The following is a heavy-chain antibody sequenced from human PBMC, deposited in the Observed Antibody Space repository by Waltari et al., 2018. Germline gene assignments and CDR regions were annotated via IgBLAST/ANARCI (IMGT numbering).Heavy chain of an antibody. J-gene: IGHJ4*02. D-gene: IGHD5-18*01. CDR1: GGSISSYY. Sequence: HVQLQESGPGLVKPSETLSLTRTVYGGSISSYYWTWIRQHPGKGLEWIWYIYYSGSTNYNPTLKSRVTISVDTSKNQFSLKLSSVTAADTAVYYCARGGGYSYGRYFDYWGQGTLVTVSS. CDR2: IYYSGST. CDR3: ARGGGYSYGRYFDY. V-gene: IGHV4-59*01.